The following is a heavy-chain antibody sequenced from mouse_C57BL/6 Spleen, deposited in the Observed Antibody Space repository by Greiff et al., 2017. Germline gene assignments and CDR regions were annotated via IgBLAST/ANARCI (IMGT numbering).Heavy chain of an antibody. CDR1: GYTFTSYW. V-gene: IGHV1-50*01. J-gene: IGHJ1*03. Sequence: QVQLQQPGAELVKPGASVKLSCKASGYTFTSYWMQWVKQRPGQGLEWIGEIDPSDSYTNYNQKFKGKATLTVDTSSSTAYMQLSSLTSEDSAVXYCARRPWYFDVWGTGTTVTVSS. CDR3: ARRPWYFDV. CDR2: IDPSDSYT.